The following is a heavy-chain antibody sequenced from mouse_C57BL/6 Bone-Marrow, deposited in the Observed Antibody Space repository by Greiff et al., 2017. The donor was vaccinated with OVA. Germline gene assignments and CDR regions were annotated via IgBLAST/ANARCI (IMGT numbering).Heavy chain of an antibody. CDR3: ATIYYGYFDY. CDR2: INSDGGST. Sequence: EVQRVESGGGLVQPGESLKLSCESNEYAFPSHDMSWVRKTPEKRLELVAAINSDGGSTYYPDTMERRFIISRDNTKKTLYLQMSSLRSEDAALYYCATIYYGYFDYWGQGTTLTVSS. CDR1: EYAFPSHD. J-gene: IGHJ2*01. V-gene: IGHV5-2*01. D-gene: IGHD2-1*01.